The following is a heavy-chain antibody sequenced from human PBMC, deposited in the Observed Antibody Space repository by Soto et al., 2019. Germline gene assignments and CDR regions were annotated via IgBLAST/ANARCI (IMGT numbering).Heavy chain of an antibody. CDR2: INHDGSKT. V-gene: IGHV3-74*01. D-gene: IGHD6-13*01. Sequence: GGSLRLSCAASKFSFNNYWMHWVRQVPGKGPAWVSRINHDGSKTEYADSVKGRFTISRDNTNNTLYLQMDSLRVEDTAMYYCVREPWGFSGTWYDYWGQGTLVTVSS. J-gene: IGHJ4*02. CDR1: KFSFNNYW. CDR3: VREPWGFSGTWYDY.